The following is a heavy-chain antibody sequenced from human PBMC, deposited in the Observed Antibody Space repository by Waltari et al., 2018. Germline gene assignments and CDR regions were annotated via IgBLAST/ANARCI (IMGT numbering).Heavy chain of an antibody. V-gene: IGHV1-69*13. Sequence: QVQLVQSGAEVKKPGSSVKVSCKASGGTFSSYAISWVRQAPGQGLEWMGGIIPIFGTANYAQKFQGRVTITADESTSTAYMELSSLRSEDTAVYYCARVGVLVVYATIPRGPFDYWGQGTLVTVSS. CDR1: GGTFSSYA. D-gene: IGHD2-8*02. CDR3: ARVGVLVVYATIPRGPFDY. CDR2: IIPIFGTA. J-gene: IGHJ4*02.